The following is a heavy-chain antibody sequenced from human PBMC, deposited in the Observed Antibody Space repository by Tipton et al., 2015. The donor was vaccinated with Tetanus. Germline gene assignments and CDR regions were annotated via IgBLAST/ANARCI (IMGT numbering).Heavy chain of an antibody. CDR3: ARALKQLVRVGDY. J-gene: IGHJ4*02. Sequence: TLSLTCSVTGGSLRGGDYHWSWIRQAPGKGLEWLAYVSSSGRTNSNYDLKSRITTSHDTSKNQFFLRLTSVTSADTAVYYCARALKQLVRVGDYWGQGTLVTVSS. CDR2: VSSSGRT. D-gene: IGHD6-6*01. CDR1: GGSLRGGDYH. V-gene: IGHV4-61*08.